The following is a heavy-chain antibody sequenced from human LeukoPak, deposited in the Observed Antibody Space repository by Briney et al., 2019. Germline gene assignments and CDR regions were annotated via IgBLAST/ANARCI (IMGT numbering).Heavy chain of an antibody. J-gene: IGHJ3*02. Sequence: ASVKVSCKASGYTFTSYGISWVRQAPGQGLEWMGWISAYNGNTNYAQKLQGRVTMTTDTSTSTAYMELRSLRSDDTAVYHCARDNWNDWPDAFDIWGQGTMVTVSS. CDR1: GYTFTSYG. V-gene: IGHV1-18*01. CDR2: ISAYNGNT. D-gene: IGHD1-1*01. CDR3: ARDNWNDWPDAFDI.